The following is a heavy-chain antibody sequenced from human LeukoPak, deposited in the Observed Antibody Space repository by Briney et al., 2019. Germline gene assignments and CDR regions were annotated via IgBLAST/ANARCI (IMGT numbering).Heavy chain of an antibody. D-gene: IGHD3-16*02. CDR1: GGSFSGYY. Sequence: SETLSLTCVVYGGSFSGYYWRWIRQPPAKGLEGIGEINHSGSTNYNPSLKSRVTISVDTSTNQFSLKLSSVTAADTAVYYCARSYVWGSYRHHSAFDIWGQGTMVTVSS. J-gene: IGHJ3*02. V-gene: IGHV4-34*01. CDR3: ARSYVWGSYRHHSAFDI. CDR2: INHSGST.